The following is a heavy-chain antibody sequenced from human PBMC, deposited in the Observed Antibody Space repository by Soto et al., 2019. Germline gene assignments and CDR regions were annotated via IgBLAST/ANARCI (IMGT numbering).Heavy chain of an antibody. CDR1: GFPLSTYG. V-gene: IGHV3-23*01. Sequence: EVQLLESGGGLVQPGGSLRLSCAASGFPLSTYGMTWVRQAPGKGLEWVSAITGTGGNTYYVDSGKGRFTSSRDNSKNMLYLQMNSLRVEDTAVYYCARIRGYWYGLDVWGQGTTVTVSS. J-gene: IGHJ6*02. CDR3: ARIRGYWYGLDV. CDR2: ITGTGGNT.